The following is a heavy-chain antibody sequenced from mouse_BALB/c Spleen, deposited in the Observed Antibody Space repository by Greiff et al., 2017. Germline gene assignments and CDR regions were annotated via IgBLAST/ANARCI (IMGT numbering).Heavy chain of an antibody. CDR3: TRVETARATVPYAMDY. V-gene: IGHV5-6-4*01. Sequence: EVHLVESGGGLVKPGGSLKLSCAASGFTFSSYTMSWVRQTPEKRLEWVATISSGGSYTYYPDSVKGRFTISRDNAKNTLYLQMSSLKSEDTAMYYCTRVETARATVPYAMDYWGQGTSVTVSS. J-gene: IGHJ4*01. D-gene: IGHD3-2*01. CDR2: ISSGGSYT. CDR1: GFTFSSYT.